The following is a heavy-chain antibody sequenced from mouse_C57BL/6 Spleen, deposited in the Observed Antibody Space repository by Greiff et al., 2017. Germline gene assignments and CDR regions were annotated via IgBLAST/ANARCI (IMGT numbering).Heavy chain of an antibody. V-gene: IGHV1-7*01. CDR3: ARYGSTMVTTSSDDAMDY. J-gene: IGHJ4*01. CDR2: INPSSGYT. Sequence: QVQLQQSGAELAKPGASVKLSCKASGYTFTSYWMHWVKQRPGQGLEWIGYINPSSGYTKYTQKFKDKARLTADKSSSTAYMQLSCLTYEDSAVYYCARYGSTMVTTSSDDAMDYWGQGTSVTVSS. D-gene: IGHD2-2*01. CDR1: GYTFTSYW.